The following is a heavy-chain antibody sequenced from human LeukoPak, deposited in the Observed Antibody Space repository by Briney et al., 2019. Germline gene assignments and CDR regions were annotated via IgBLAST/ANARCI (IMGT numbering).Heavy chain of an antibody. J-gene: IGHJ4*02. Sequence: PSETLSLTCAVYSGSFSGYYWSWIRQPPGKGLEWIGEINHSGSTNYNPSLKSRVTISVDTSKNQFSLKLSSVTAADTAVYYCAREVSTLYYDSSGYYDYWGQGTLVTVSS. CDR3: AREVSTLYYDSSGYYDY. CDR1: SGSFSGYY. V-gene: IGHV4-34*01. CDR2: INHSGST. D-gene: IGHD3-22*01.